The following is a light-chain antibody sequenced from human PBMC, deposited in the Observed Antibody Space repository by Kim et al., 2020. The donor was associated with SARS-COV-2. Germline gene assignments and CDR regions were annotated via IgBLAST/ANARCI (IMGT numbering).Light chain of an antibody. CDR1: QSVSST. CDR3: QQYNNWPLT. J-gene: IGKJ4*01. V-gene: IGKV3-15*01. Sequence: SPGERAPPSCRASQSVSSTLAWYQQKPGQAPRLLIYGASTRATGIPARFSGSGSGTEFTLTISSLQSEDFAVYYCQQYNNWPLTFGGGTKVDIK. CDR2: GAS.